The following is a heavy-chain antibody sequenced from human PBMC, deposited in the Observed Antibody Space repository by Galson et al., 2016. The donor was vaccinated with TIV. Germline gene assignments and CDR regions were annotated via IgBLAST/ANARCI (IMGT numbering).Heavy chain of an antibody. CDR1: GGTFNIYA. D-gene: IGHD6-19*01. CDR3: ARPSSSCRGSSYYYYMDV. V-gene: IGHV1-69*05. CDR2: ILPIFGAA. J-gene: IGHJ6*03. Sequence: SVKVSCKASGGTFNIYAISWVRQAPGQGLEWMGGILPIFGAATYAQKFQGRVTITTDESTNTAYMELSSLKSDDTAMYYCARPSSSCRGSSYYYYMDVWSKGTTVTVSS.